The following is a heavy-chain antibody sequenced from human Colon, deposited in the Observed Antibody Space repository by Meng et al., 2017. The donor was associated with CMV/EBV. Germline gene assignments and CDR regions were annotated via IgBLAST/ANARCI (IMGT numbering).Heavy chain of an antibody. D-gene: IGHD3-22*01. CDR3: AKEKEFDGSGYHPYYFDY. J-gene: IGHJ4*02. Sequence: ASVKVSCKTSGYTFTTYGLSWVRQAPGQGLEWMGWISAYIGNTNYAQNLQGRVTMTRDTSTSTAYMELRSLRSDDTAIYYCAKEKEFDGSGYHPYYFDYWGQGTLVTVSS. CDR1: GYTFTTYG. CDR2: ISAYIGNT. V-gene: IGHV1-18*01.